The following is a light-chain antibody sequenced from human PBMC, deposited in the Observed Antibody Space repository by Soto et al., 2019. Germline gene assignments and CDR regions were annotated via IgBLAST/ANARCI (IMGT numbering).Light chain of an antibody. V-gene: IGKV3-15*01. Sequence: EIVMTQSPATLSVSPGERVTLSCRASESLSTYLAWYKQKPGQAPRLLIYGASTRATGVPARFSGSGSATDFTLTISSLQSEDSAVYYCQSYNDWPFSFGQGTKLQIK. CDR3: QSYNDWPFS. CDR1: ESLSTY. J-gene: IGKJ2*01. CDR2: GAS.